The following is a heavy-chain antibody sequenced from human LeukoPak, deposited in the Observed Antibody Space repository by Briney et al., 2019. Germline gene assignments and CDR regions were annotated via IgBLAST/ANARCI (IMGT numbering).Heavy chain of an antibody. D-gene: IGHD5-18*01. CDR2: IYHSGST. Sequence: SETLSLTCAVYGGSFSGYSWSWIRQPPGKGLEWIGYIYHSGSTYYNPSLKSRVTISVDRSKNQFSLKLSSVTAADTAVYYCARAGYSYGRHAFDIWGQGTMATVSS. CDR1: GGSFSGYS. J-gene: IGHJ3*02. CDR3: ARAGYSYGRHAFDI. V-gene: IGHV4-30-2*01.